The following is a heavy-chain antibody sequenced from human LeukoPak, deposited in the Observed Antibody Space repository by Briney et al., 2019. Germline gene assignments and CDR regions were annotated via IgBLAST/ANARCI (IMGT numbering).Heavy chain of an antibody. CDR1: GGSFSGYY. CDR3: ARAPYYYGSGIGNYYYGMDV. D-gene: IGHD3-10*01. J-gene: IGHJ6*02. CDR2: INHSGST. Sequence: SETLSLTCAVYGGSFSGYYWSWIRQPPGKGLEWIGEINHSGSTNYNPSPKSRVTISVDTSKNQFSLKLSSVTAADTAVYYCARAPYYYGSGIGNYYYGMDVWGQGTTVTVSS. V-gene: IGHV4-34*01.